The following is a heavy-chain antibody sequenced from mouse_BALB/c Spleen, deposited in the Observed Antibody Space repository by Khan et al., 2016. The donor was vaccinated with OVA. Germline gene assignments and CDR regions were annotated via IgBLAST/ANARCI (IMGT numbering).Heavy chain of an antibody. CDR3: TRAYDRYYVDY. Sequence: EVQLQESGAELGRPGSSVKLSCKTSGSTFTSYGIKWVKQRPGQGLEWIGYIYPGNGYTEYNERFQGKAILTSDTSSSTAYMQLRSLTSEDSAIYCCTRAYDRYYVDYWGQGTTLTVSS. V-gene: IGHV1S134*01. D-gene: IGHD2-3*01. CDR1: GSTFTSYG. CDR2: IYPGNGYT. J-gene: IGHJ2*01.